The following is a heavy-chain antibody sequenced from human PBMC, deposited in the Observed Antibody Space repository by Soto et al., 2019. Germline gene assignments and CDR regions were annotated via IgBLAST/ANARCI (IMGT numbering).Heavy chain of an antibody. V-gene: IGHV1-3*01. J-gene: IGHJ3*02. CDR1: GYTFTSYA. CDR3: ARFPSVTPPDAFDI. D-gene: IGHD4-17*01. Sequence: SVKVACKASGYTFTSYAMHWVRQAPGQRLEWMGWINAGNGNTNYAQKLQGRVTITADESTSTAYMELSSLRSEDTAVYYCARFPSVTPPDAFDIWGQGTMVTVS. CDR2: INAGNGNT.